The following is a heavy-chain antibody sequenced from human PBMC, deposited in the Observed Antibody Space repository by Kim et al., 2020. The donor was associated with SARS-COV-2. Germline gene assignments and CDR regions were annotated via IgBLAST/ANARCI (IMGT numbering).Heavy chain of an antibody. J-gene: IGHJ2*01. CDR2: IYHSGST. Sequence: SETLSLTCAVSGGSISSSNWWSWVRQPPGKGLEWIGEIYHSGSTNYNPSLKSRVTISVDKSKNQFSLKLSSVTAADTAVYYCAGDLARWLHQDWYFDLWGRGTLVTVSS. V-gene: IGHV4-4*02. D-gene: IGHD5-12*01. CDR1: GGSISSSNW. CDR3: AGDLARWLHQDWYFDL.